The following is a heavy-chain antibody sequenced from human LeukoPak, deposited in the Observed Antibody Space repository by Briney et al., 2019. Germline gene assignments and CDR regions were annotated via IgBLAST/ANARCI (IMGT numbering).Heavy chain of an antibody. CDR1: GYTFTSYG. CDR3: ARSLVVGATYPYH. CDR2: ISTYNGNT. J-gene: IGHJ5*02. Sequence: ASVKVSCKTSGYTFTSYGIAWVRQAPGQGLEWMGWISTYNGNTNHAQKLQGRVTMTTDTSTSTAYMELSSLRAEDTAVYYCARSLVVGATYPYHWGQGTLVTVSS. D-gene: IGHD1-26*01. V-gene: IGHV1-18*01.